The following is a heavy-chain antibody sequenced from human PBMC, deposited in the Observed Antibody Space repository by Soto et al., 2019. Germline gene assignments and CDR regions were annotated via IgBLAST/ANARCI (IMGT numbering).Heavy chain of an antibody. J-gene: IGHJ4*02. Sequence: ASVKVSCKASGYTFSSFAIHWVRQAPGQRLEWTGWINAGNGDTKYSQKFQGRVTIARDSAASTAYMELGSLTFEDAAVYYCARKVGASAYWGQGTLVSV. CDR1: GYTFSSFA. CDR3: ARKVGASAY. V-gene: IGHV1-3*01. D-gene: IGHD1-26*01. CDR2: INAGNGDT.